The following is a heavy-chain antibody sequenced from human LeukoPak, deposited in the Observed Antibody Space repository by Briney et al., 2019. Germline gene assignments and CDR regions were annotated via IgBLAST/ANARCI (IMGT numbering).Heavy chain of an antibody. CDR3: ASAIMLWFGELSAFDI. CDR1: GYSFTSYW. Sequence: GESLKISCKGSGYSFTSYWIGWVRQMPGKGLEWMGIIYPGDSDTRYSPSFQGQVTISADKSISTAYLQWSSLKASDTATYYCASAIMLWFGELSAFDIWGQGTMVTVSS. D-gene: IGHD3-10*01. J-gene: IGHJ3*02. V-gene: IGHV5-51*01. CDR2: IYPGDSDT.